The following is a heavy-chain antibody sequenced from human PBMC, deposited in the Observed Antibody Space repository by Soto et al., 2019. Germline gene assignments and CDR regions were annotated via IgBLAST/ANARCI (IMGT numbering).Heavy chain of an antibody. CDR1: GASITNEAFC. CDR2: ITYGGSI. V-gene: IGHV4-31*03. Sequence: QVQLQEAGPRLVKPSQTLSLTCTVSGASITNEAFCWTWVRQHPEKGLEWLAYITYGGSIYYDPSLRRRLTVSIDKSKSQFSLNVRSVTAADTAVYFCAKIARTQLWVLVQNGGQGLLVTVSS. J-gene: IGHJ4*02. D-gene: IGHD1-1*01. CDR3: AKIARTQLWVLVQN.